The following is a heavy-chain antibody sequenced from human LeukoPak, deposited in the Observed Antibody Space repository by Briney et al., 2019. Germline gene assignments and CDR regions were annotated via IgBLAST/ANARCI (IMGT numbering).Heavy chain of an antibody. Sequence: PGGSLRLSCAASGFTFSSYSMNWVRQAPGKGLEWVSSISSSSSYIYYADSVKGRFTISRDNAKNSLYLQMNSLRAEDTAVYYCARGKGPFSGSYQRAYYYYYMDVWGKGTTVTVSS. V-gene: IGHV3-21*01. CDR1: GFTFSSYS. CDR3: ARGKGPFSGSYQRAYYYYYMDV. D-gene: IGHD1-26*01. J-gene: IGHJ6*03. CDR2: ISSSSSYI.